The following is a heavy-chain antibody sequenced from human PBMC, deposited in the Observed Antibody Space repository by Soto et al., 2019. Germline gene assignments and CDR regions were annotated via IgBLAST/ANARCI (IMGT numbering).Heavy chain of an antibody. Sequence: QVQLVQSGAEVKKPGASVKVSCKASQHTLSNYDISWVRQATGQGLEWMGWMNPNSGNTGYALKFQGRVTMTRDASISTAYMELSSLGSDDTAVYYCVRMASSGSLNWFDPWGQGTLVTVSS. CDR1: QHTLSNYD. CDR3: VRMASSGSLNWFDP. V-gene: IGHV1-8*02. CDR2: MNPNSGNT. D-gene: IGHD3-22*01. J-gene: IGHJ5*02.